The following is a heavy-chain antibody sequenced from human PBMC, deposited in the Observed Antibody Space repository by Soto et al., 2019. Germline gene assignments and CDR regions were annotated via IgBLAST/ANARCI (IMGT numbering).Heavy chain of an antibody. J-gene: IGHJ4*02. D-gene: IGHD5-12*01. CDR1: GFIFSAYG. V-gene: IGHV3-30*03. Sequence: QVHLVESGGGVVQPGRSLRLSCAASGFIFSAYGMHWVRQAPVKGLEWVAFISYDGNNKYYTDSVQGRFTISRDNSKNTLYLQMNSLRAEDTAVYYCQTCQGEDIVEWGQGTLVTVSS. CDR2: ISYDGNNK. CDR3: QTCQGEDIVE.